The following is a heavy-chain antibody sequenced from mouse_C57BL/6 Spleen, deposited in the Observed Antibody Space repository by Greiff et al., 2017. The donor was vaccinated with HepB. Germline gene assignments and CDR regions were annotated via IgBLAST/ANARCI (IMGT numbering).Heavy chain of an antibody. CDR3: ARGYYTYYFDY. J-gene: IGHJ2*01. Sequence: VQLQQPGAELVMPGASVKLSCKASGYTFTSYWMHWVKQRPGQGLEWIGEIDPSDSYTNYNQKFKGKSTLTVDKSYSTAYMQLSSLTSEDSAVYYCARGYYTYYFDYWGQGTTLTVSS. CDR2: IDPSDSYT. CDR1: GYTFTSYW. V-gene: IGHV1-69*01. D-gene: IGHD1-1*01.